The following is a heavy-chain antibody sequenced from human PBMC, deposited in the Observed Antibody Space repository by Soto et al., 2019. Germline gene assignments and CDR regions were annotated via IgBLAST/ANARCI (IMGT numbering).Heavy chain of an antibody. V-gene: IGHV1-69*01. CDR2: IIPIFGTA. CDR1: GGTFSSYA. CDR3: ASSRSYYYGSGSYYPRGLYYYGMDV. Sequence: QVQLVQSGAEVKKPGSSVKVSCKASGGTFSSYAISWVRQAPGQGLEWMGGIIPIFGTANYAQKFQGRVTITADESTSTAYMELSSLRSEDTAMYYCASSRSYYYGSGSYYPRGLYYYGMDVWGQGTTVTVSS. J-gene: IGHJ6*02. D-gene: IGHD3-10*01.